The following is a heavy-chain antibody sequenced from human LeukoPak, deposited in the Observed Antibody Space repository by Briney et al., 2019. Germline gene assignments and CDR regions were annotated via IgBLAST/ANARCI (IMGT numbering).Heavy chain of an antibody. J-gene: IGHJ3*02. CDR2: IYHSGST. Sequence: SQTLSLTCTVSGNSISSDTYYWTWIRQPPGKGLEWIGSIYHSGSTYYNPSLKSRVTISVDTSKNQFSLKLSSVTAADTAVYYCARGGWIRAFDIWGQGTMVTVSS. CDR3: ARGGWIRAFDI. V-gene: IGHV4-39*07. CDR1: GNSISSDTYY. D-gene: IGHD5-18*01.